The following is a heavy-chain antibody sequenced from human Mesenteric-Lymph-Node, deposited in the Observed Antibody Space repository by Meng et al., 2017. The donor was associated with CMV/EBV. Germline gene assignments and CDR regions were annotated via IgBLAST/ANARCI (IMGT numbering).Heavy chain of an antibody. CDR3: AKTYYYGSGNYLPFDY. Sequence: SCFPFRPHAISWVRQAPGGGLAWVSTITDTGGRTYYADSVKGRFTISRDNSKNTLYLQMNSLRAEDTAVYYCAKTYYYGSGNYLPFDYWGQGTLVTVSS. CDR2: ITDTGGRT. J-gene: IGHJ4*02. CDR1: CFPFRPHA. V-gene: IGHV3-23*01. D-gene: IGHD3-10*01.